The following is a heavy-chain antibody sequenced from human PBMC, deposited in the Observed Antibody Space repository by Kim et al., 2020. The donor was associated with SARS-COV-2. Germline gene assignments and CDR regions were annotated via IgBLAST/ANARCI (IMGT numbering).Heavy chain of an antibody. CDR2: ISYDGSNK. Sequence: GGSLRLSCAASGFTFSSYGMHWVRQAPGKGLEWVAVISYDGSNKYYADSVKGRFTISRDNSKNTLYLQMNSLRAEDTAVYYCAKVALYSNFYYYIDVWGKGTTVTVSS. J-gene: IGHJ6*03. V-gene: IGHV3-30*18. D-gene: IGHD4-4*01. CDR1: GFTFSSYG. CDR3: AKVALYSNFYYYIDV.